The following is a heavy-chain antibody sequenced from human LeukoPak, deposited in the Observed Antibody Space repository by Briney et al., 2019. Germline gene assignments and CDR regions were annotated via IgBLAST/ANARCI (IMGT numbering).Heavy chain of an antibody. J-gene: IGHJ6*03. V-gene: IGHV4-38-2*02. CDR3: VTPRSWELSDMAV. CDR2: VYHNGET. CDR1: GYSITTNYN. D-gene: IGHD1-26*01. Sequence: SETLSLTCTVSGYSITTNYNWAWIRQSPGTGLGWIGIVYHNGETYYNPSLKSRVIISVDTSKNEFSLRLTSVTAADTAAYYCVTPRSWELSDMAVWGKGTTVIVSS.